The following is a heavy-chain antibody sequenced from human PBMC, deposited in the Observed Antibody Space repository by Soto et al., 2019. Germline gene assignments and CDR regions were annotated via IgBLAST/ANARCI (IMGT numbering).Heavy chain of an antibody. V-gene: IGHV1-69*13. CDR2: IIPIFGTA. J-gene: IGHJ4*02. CDR3: ARTRCARWLGELFLYYFDD. CDR1: GGPFSSYA. D-gene: IGHD3-10*01. Sequence: SVQVSCKASGGPFSSYAISWVRQAPGQGLEWMGGIIPIFGTANYAQKFQGRVTITADESTSTAYMELSSLRSEDTAVYYCARTRCARWLGELFLYYFDDWGQGPLVTVPS.